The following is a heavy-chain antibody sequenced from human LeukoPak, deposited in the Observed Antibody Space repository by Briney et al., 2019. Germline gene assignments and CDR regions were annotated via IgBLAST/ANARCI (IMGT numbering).Heavy chain of an antibody. CDR1: RSSIGSYY. V-gene: IGHV4-59*08. J-gene: IGHJ4*02. CDR3: ARLWGFCPGGTCSFDQ. Sequence: PSETLSLTCTVSRSSIGSYYWGWIRQPPGKGLEWIAYIFNTGTTKYNPSLKSRVTISLDTSNSQFSLKLSSVTAADTAVYYCARLWGFCPGGTCSFDQWGQGSLVIVSS. CDR2: IFNTGTT. D-gene: IGHD2-8*02.